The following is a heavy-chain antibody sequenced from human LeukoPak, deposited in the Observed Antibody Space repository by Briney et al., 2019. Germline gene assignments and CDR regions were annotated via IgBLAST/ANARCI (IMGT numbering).Heavy chain of an antibody. V-gene: IGHV4-59*11. CDR3: ASRPADTTWYGVFDY. CDR1: GGSINSHY. D-gene: IGHD3-10*01. CDR2: IFNTGNT. J-gene: IGHJ4*02. Sequence: PETLSLTCSVSGGSINSHYWSWFRQPPGKRLEWIGYIFNTGNTNYNPSLASRVTMSVDTSRAQFFLRLSPVTAADTAIYYCASRPADTTWYGVFDYWSQGTLVTVSS.